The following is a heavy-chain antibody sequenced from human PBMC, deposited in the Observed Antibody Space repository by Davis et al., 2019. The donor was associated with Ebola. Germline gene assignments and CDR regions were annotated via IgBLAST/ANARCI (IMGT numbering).Heavy chain of an antibody. J-gene: IGHJ4*02. CDR2: ISPSGGKT. V-gene: IGHV3-23*01. CDR1: GFPYSDYA. D-gene: IGHD3-10*01. Sequence: GESLKTPCAAPGFPYSDYAMTRVRPAPGKGLEWVSAISPSGGKTFHADPVKARFTISRDNSKSTQYPQMNRMRTDDTAAYYSARTYYSGTGTYYLPDYWGQGSLVTVSS. CDR3: ARTYYSGTGTYYLPDY.